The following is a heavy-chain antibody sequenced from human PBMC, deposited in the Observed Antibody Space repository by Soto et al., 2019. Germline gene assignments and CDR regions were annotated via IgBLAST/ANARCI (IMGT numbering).Heavy chain of an antibody. D-gene: IGHD3-22*01. J-gene: IGHJ4*02. CDR1: GFSVSTSH. CDR3: AKAMGDSGYYIDY. Sequence: LRLSCAAAGFSVSTSHISWVRQAPGKGLEWVSVIYSGGATHYAVSVKGRLIISRDKSKNTVFLQMNTLSPEDTATYYCAKAMGDSGYYIDYWGQGTPVTVSS. V-gene: IGHV3-66*01. CDR2: IYSGGAT.